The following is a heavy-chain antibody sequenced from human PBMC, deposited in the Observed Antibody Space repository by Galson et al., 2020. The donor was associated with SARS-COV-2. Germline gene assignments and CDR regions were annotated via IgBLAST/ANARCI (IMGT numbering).Heavy chain of an antibody. CDR2: INPKSGGT. J-gene: IGHJ6*02. V-gene: IGHV1-2*02. Sequence: ASVKVSCKASGYTFTDYYIHWVRQAPGQGLEWMGWINPKSGGTNYAQKFEGRVTMTRDTSITTAYMELSRLSADDTAVYYCARLRYYDVSTGYIGDVWGLGTIGTVSS. CDR3: ARLRYYDVSTGYIGDV. CDR1: GYTFTDYY. D-gene: IGHD3-9*01.